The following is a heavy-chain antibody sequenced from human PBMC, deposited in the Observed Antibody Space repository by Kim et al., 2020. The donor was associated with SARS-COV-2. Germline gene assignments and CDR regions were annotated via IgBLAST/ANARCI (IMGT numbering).Heavy chain of an antibody. CDR3: ARPPGGDYDWYFDL. CDR2: IIPILGIA. D-gene: IGHD4-17*01. Sequence: SVKVSCKASGGTFSSYAISWVRQAPGQGLEWMGRIIPILGIANYAQKFQGRVTITADKSTSTAYMELSSLRSEDTAVYYCARPPGGDYDWYFDLWGRGTLVTVSS. V-gene: IGHV1-69*04. CDR1: GGTFSSYA. J-gene: IGHJ2*01.